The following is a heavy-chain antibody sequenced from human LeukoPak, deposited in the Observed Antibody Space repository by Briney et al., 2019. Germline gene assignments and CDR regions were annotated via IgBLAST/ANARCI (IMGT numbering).Heavy chain of an antibody. D-gene: IGHD2-15*01. CDR3: ARDLGGYPFFMDV. CDR2: LDESGRP. Sequence: PSETLSLTCSVSGGSIRSGDHHWAWVRQPPGKGLEFIGSLDESGRPYYNRPLKSRVSISGDTSSKQFSLNLTSVTAADTAVYFCARDLGGYPFFMDVWGRGTTVIVSS. V-gene: IGHV4-39*07. CDR1: GGSIRSGDHH. J-gene: IGHJ6*03.